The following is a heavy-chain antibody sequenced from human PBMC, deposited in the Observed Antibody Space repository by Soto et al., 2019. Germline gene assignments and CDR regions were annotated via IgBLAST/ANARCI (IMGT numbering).Heavy chain of an antibody. J-gene: IGHJ4*02. CDR3: ARDPPAVAGPLDDY. CDR2: ISSSSSYI. CDR1: GFTFSSYS. Sequence: PGGSLRLSCAASGFTFSSYSMNWVRQAPGKGLEWVSSISSSSSYIYYADSVKGRFTISRDNAKNSLYLQMNSLRAEDTAVYYCARDPPAVAGPLDDYWGQGTLVTVSS. D-gene: IGHD6-19*01. V-gene: IGHV3-21*01.